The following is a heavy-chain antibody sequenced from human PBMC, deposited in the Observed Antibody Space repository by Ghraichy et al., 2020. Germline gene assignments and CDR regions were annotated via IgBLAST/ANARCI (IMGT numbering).Heavy chain of an antibody. CDR1: GGPITSYY. D-gene: IGHD3-22*01. V-gene: IGHV4-59*08. Sequence: SDTLSLTCTVSGGPITSYYWSWIRQPPGKGLEWIGYVYFSGITSYNPSLESRVTMSVDTSANQFSLKLSSVTASDTAIYYCARLSAYYYDTSGYSFDYWGQGTLLTVSS. CDR2: VYFSGIT. J-gene: IGHJ4*02. CDR3: ARLSAYYYDTSGYSFDY.